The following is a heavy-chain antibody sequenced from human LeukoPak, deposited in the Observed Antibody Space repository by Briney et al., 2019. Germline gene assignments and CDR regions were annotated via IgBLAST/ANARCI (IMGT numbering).Heavy chain of an antibody. CDR1: GFTFSSYA. CDR2: ISGSGGST. Sequence: PGGSLRLSCAASGFTFSSYAMSWVRQAPGKGLEWVSAISGSGGSTYYADSVKGRFTISRDNSKNTLYLQMNSLRAEDTALYYCARTFFGVVLGLGDQEYYFDYWGQGTLVTVSS. CDR3: ARTFFGVVLGLGDQEYYFDY. V-gene: IGHV3-23*01. J-gene: IGHJ4*02. D-gene: IGHD3-3*01.